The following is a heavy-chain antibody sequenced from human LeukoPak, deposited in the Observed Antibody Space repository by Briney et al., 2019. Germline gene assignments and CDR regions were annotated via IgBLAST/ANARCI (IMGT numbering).Heavy chain of an antibody. CDR1: AFTFTSYW. V-gene: IGHV3-74*03. Sequence: PGGSLRLSCAASAFTFTSYWMHWVRQAPGKGLVWVSLINSDGSTTKYADSVKGRFTMSRDNAKNTLYLEMNSLRGEDTAVYYCATGGSSGWYHFEYWGQGTLVTVSS. CDR3: ATGGSSGWYHFEY. D-gene: IGHD6-19*01. CDR2: INSDGSTT. J-gene: IGHJ4*02.